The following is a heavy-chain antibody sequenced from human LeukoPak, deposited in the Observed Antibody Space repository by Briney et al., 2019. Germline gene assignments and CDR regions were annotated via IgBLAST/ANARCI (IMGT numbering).Heavy chain of an antibody. Sequence: VASVKVSCKASGFTFSNSAIQWVRQARGQRLEWIGWIIVGSGRTHYSQNLQERLTITRDMSTNTAYMELSSLRSEDTAVYYCAAEPYSGTYGRCCSFAFWGQGTPVTVSS. V-gene: IGHV1-58*02. CDR2: IIVGSGRT. D-gene: IGHD1-26*01. J-gene: IGHJ4*02. CDR1: GFTFSNSA. CDR3: AAEPYSGTYGRCCSFAF.